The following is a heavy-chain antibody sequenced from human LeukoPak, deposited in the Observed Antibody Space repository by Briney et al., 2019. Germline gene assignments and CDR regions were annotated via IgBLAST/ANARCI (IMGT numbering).Heavy chain of an antibody. D-gene: IGHD2-21*02. CDR1: GFTFSSYA. V-gene: IGHV3-64*01. CDR3: ARARLQAFDI. J-gene: IGHJ3*02. Sequence: GGSLRLSCAASGFTFSSYAMHWVRQAPGKGLEYVSAISSNGGSTYYANSVKGRFTISRDNAKNSLYLQMNSLRAEDTALYYCARARLQAFDIWGQGTMVTVSS. CDR2: ISSNGGST.